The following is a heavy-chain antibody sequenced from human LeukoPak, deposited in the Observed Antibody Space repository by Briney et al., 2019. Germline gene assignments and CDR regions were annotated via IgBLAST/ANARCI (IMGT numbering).Heavy chain of an antibody. Sequence: ASVKVSCKASGYIFSNYAVHWVHQAPGQRLEWMGWINAANGNTKYSQKFQGRVTITWDTSASTAYMELSSLRSEDTAVYYCARALPYPYCSGGSCYRGGDPDAFDIWGQGTMVTVSS. J-gene: IGHJ3*02. CDR3: ARALPYPYCSGGSCYRGGDPDAFDI. V-gene: IGHV1-3*01. CDR2: INAANGNT. D-gene: IGHD2-15*01. CDR1: GYIFSNYA.